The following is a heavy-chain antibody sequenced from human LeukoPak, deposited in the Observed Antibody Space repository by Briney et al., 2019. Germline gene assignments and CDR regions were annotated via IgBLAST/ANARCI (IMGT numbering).Heavy chain of an antibody. CDR2: IHYNGNT. CDR3: ARHTTTYGYSYGYNPYYFDY. D-gene: IGHD5-18*01. Sequence: SETLSLTCTVSGGSIRSFDNYWVWIRQPPGKGLEWIGGIHYNGNTYYYPSLKSRVTISVDTSKNQFSLKLSSVTAADTAVYYCARHTTTYGYSYGYNPYYFDYWGQGTLVTVSS. J-gene: IGHJ4*02. CDR1: GGSIRSFDNY. V-gene: IGHV4-39*01.